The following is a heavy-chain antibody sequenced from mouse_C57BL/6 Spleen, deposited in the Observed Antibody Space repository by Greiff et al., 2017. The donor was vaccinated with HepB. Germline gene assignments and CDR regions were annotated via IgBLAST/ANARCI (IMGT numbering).Heavy chain of an antibody. CDR2: ISYDGSN. V-gene: IGHV3-6*01. Sequence: VQLQQSGPGLVKPSQSLSLTCSVTGYSITSGYYWNWIRQFPGNKLEWMGYISYDGSNNYNPSLKNRISITRDTSKNQFFLKLNSVTTEDTATYYCARSQAWFAYWGQGTLVTVSA. J-gene: IGHJ3*01. CDR1: GYSITSGYY. CDR3: ARSQAWFAY.